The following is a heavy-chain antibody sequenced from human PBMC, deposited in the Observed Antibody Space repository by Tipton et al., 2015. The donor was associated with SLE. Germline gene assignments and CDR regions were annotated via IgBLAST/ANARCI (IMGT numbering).Heavy chain of an antibody. V-gene: IGHV1-69*15. CDR1: GGTFSSYA. D-gene: IGHD6-13*01. Sequence: QSGAEVKKPGSSVKVSCKASGGTFSSYAISWVRQAPGQGLEWMGRIIPIFGTANYAQKFQGRVTITADESTSTAYMELSSLRSEDTAVYYCARGRVQQQLVGGDAFDIWGQGTMVTVSS. J-gene: IGHJ3*02. CDR2: IIPIFGTA. CDR3: ARGRVQQQLVGGDAFDI.